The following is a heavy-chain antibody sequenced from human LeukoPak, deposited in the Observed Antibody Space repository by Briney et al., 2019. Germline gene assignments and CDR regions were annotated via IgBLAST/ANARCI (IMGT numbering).Heavy chain of an antibody. CDR1: GFTFSIYG. D-gene: IGHD4-11*01. CDR3: AKDPTVDAFDI. CDR2: IRSDGSNE. V-gene: IGHV3-30*02. Sequence: PGGSLRLSCVASGFTFSIYGMHWVRQAPGKGLEWVTFIRSDGSNEYYVDSVKGRFAISRDNSKNTLYLQMNSLRVEDTAVYYCAKDPTVDAFDIWGQGTMVTVSS. J-gene: IGHJ3*02.